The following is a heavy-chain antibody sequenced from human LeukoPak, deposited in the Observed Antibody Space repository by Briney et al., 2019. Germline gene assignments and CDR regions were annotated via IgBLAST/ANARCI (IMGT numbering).Heavy chain of an antibody. Sequence: PGGSLRLSCAASGFTFSSYGMHWVRQAPGKGLEWVTFIPYDGSNKYYTDSVKGRFTISSDNSKNTLYLQMNSLRAEDTAVYYCAKGPGITGTSSDYWGQGTLVTVSS. D-gene: IGHD1-20*01. CDR1: GFTFSSYG. V-gene: IGHV3-30*02. CDR2: IPYDGSNK. J-gene: IGHJ4*02. CDR3: AKGPGITGTSSDY.